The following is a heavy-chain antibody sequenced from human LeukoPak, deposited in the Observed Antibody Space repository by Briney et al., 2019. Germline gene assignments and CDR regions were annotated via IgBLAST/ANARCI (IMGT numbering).Heavy chain of an antibody. CDR3: ARHRRVVPAFF. V-gene: IGHV4-59*08. D-gene: IGHD2-2*01. CDR1: GGSISSYY. J-gene: IGHJ4*02. CDR2: IYYSGST. Sequence: SETLSLTCTVSGGSISSYYWSWIRQPPGKGLEWIGYIYYSGSTYYNPSLKSRVTISVDTSKNQFSLKLSSVTAADTAVYYCARHRRVVPAFFWGQGTLVTVSS.